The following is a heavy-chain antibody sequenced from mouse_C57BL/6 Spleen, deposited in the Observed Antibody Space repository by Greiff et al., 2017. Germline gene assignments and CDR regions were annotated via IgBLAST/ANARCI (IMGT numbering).Heavy chain of an antibody. V-gene: IGHV1-74*01. J-gene: IGHJ3*01. CDR1: GYTFTSYW. Sequence: QVQLKQPGAELVKPGASVKVSCKASGYTFTSYWMHWVKQRPGQGLEWIGRIHPSDSDTNYNQKFKGKATLTVDKSSSTAYMQLSSLTSEDSAVXYCARDTTGVATEGFAYWGQGTLVTVSA. D-gene: IGHD1-1*01. CDR3: ARDTTGVATEGFAY. CDR2: IHPSDSDT.